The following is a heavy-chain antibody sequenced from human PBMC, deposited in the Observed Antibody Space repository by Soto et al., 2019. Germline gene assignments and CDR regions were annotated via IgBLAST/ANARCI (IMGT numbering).Heavy chain of an antibody. CDR3: ARNPEASIAAAV. CDR1: GGSISSGDYY. CDR2: IDYSGST. Sequence: QVQLQESGPGLVKPSQNLSLTCSVSGGSISSGDYYWSWIRQPPGKGLEWIGYIDYSGSTYYNPSLKSRVTISVDTSNNQFSLKLSSVTAADTAVYYCARNPEASIAAAVWGQGTLVTVSS. D-gene: IGHD6-13*01. V-gene: IGHV4-30-4*01. J-gene: IGHJ4*02.